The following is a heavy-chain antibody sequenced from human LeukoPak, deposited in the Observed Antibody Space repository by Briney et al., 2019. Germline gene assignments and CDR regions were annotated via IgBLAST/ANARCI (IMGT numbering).Heavy chain of an antibody. D-gene: IGHD5-12*01. V-gene: IGHV4-59*01. CDR1: GGSTNSYY. Sequence: SETLSLTCTVSGGSTNSYYWSWIRQSPGKGPEWIGYVAYSGSTNYNTSHKSRVTISLDTSKNQFSLKLSSVTAADTAVYYCARTVSGYYFNAWGPGTLVTVSS. CDR3: ARTVSGYYFNA. CDR2: VAYSGST. J-gene: IGHJ5*02.